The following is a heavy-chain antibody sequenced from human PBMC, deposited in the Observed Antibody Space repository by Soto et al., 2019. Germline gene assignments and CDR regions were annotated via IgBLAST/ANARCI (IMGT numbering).Heavy chain of an antibody. CDR3: ARVDFWSGYFDY. CDR1: GGSISSGDYY. Sequence: QVQLQESGPGLVKPSQTLSLTCTVSGGSISSGDYYWSWIRQPPGKGLEWIGYIYYSGSTYYNPSPKSRVTISVDTSKNQFSLQLSSVTAADTAVYYCARVDFWSGYFDYWGQGTLVTVSS. V-gene: IGHV4-30-4*01. J-gene: IGHJ4*02. D-gene: IGHD3-3*01. CDR2: IYYSGST.